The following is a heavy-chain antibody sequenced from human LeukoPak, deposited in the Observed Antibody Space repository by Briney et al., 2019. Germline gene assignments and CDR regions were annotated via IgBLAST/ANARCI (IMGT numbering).Heavy chain of an antibody. Sequence: GGSLRLSCEASGLTFNKYWMTWVRQAPGKGLEWVANIKQDGSEKNYVDSVKGRFTISRDNAKNSLSLRMNSLSAEDTAVYYCARGGGYYAFDIWGQGTMVTVSS. CDR2: IKQDGSEK. CDR3: ARGGGYYAFDI. CDR1: GLTFNKYW. D-gene: IGHD3-22*01. J-gene: IGHJ3*02. V-gene: IGHV3-7*01.